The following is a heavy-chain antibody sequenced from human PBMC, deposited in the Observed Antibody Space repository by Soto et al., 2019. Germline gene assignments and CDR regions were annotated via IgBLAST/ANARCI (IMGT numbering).Heavy chain of an antibody. D-gene: IGHD3-9*01. V-gene: IGHV3-30*18. CDR1: GFTFSSYG. J-gene: IGHJ3*02. CDR3: AKVGIWLWLHGAFDI. Sequence: PGGSLRLSCAASGFTFSSYGMHWVRQAPGKGLEWVAVISYDGSNKYYADSVKGRFTISRDNSKNTLYLQMNSLRAEDTAVYYCAKVGIWLWLHGAFDIWGQGTMVTVSS. CDR2: ISYDGSNK.